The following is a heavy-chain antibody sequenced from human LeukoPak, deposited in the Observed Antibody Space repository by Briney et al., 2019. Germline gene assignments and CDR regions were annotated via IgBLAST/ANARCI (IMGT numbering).Heavy chain of an antibody. J-gene: IGHJ4*02. CDR1: GGSISNYY. CDR2: LYYSGST. CDR3: ARRNVEYSSSSDPYYFDY. V-gene: IGHV4-59*01. D-gene: IGHD6-6*01. Sequence: SETLSLTCTVSGGSISNYYWTWIRQPPGKGLEWIGSLYYSGSTNYNPSLKSRVTISVDTSKNQFSLKLSSVTAADTAVYYCARRNVEYSSSSDPYYFDYWGQGTLVTVSS.